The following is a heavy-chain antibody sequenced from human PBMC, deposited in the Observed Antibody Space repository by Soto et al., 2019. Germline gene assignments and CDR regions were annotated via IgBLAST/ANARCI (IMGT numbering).Heavy chain of an antibody. CDR1: GGTFSSYA. D-gene: IGHD3-22*01. CDR3: ARRDDSSGYYGY. J-gene: IGHJ4*02. CDR2: IIPIFGTA. V-gene: IGHV1-69*01. Sequence: QVQLVQSGAEVKKPGSSVKVSCKASGGTFSSYAISWVRQAPGQGLEWMGGIIPIFGTANYAQKFQGRVTITADESTSTAYMELSSLRSDDTAVYYWARRDDSSGYYGYWGQGTLVTVSS.